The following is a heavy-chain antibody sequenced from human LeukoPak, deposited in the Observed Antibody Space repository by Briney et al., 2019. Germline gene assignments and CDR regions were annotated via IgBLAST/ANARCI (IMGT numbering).Heavy chain of an antibody. CDR1: GYTFTGYY. CDR2: INPNSGGT. Sequence: ASVKVSCKASGYTFTGYYMHWVRQAPGQGLEWMGWINPNSGGTNYAQKFQGRVTITRNTSISTAYMELSSLRSEDTAVYYCARWDPVGVNSDYWGQGTLVTVSS. D-gene: IGHD1-26*01. CDR3: ARWDPVGVNSDY. J-gene: IGHJ4*02. V-gene: IGHV1-2*02.